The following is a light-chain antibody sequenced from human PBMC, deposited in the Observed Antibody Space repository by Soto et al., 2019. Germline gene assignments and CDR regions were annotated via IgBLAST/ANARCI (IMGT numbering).Light chain of an antibody. J-gene: IGKJ1*01. CDR1: QMVSSSS. CDR3: QQYGSSPPWT. V-gene: IGKV3-20*01. CDR2: GAS. Sequence: EIVLTQSPGTLSLSPGERATLSCRASQMVSSSSLAWSQQKPGQAPRLLIYGASSRATGIPDRFSGSGSGTDFTLTISRLEPEDFAVYYCQQYGSSPPWTFGQGTKVEIK.